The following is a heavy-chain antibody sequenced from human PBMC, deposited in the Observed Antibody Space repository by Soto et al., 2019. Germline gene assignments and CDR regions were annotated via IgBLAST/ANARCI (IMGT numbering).Heavy chain of an antibody. D-gene: IGHD3-9*01. CDR2: ISSSSSYT. J-gene: IGHJ6*02. V-gene: IGHV3-11*06. CDR3: ARVGYDILTGYEYGMDV. Sequence: GGSLRLSCAASGFTFSDYYMSWIRQAPGKGLEWVSYISSSSSYTNYADSVKGRFTIPRDNAKNSLYLQMNSLRAEDTAVYYCARVGYDILTGYEYGMDVWGQGTTVTVSS. CDR1: GFTFSDYY.